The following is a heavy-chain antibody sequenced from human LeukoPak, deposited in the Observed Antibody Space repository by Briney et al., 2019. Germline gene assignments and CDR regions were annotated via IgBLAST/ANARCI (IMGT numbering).Heavy chain of an antibody. J-gene: IGHJ4*02. CDR2: ISCSGNTI. CDR3: AKEDLQWLRPNGALTPDY. CDR1: GFTFNIYE. D-gene: IGHD6-19*01. V-gene: IGHV3-48*03. Sequence: GGSLRLSCAASGFTFNIYEMNWVRQAPGKGLEWVSYISCSGNTIYYADSVKGRFTVSRDNAKNSLYVQMNSLRAEDTAVYYCAKEDLQWLRPNGALTPDYWGQGTLVTVSS.